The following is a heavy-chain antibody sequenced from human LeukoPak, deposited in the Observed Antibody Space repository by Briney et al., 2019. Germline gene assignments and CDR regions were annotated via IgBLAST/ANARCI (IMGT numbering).Heavy chain of an antibody. J-gene: IGHJ5*02. D-gene: IGHD4-17*01. Sequence: SETLSLTCTVSGGSISSYYWSWIRQPPGKGLEWIGYIYYSGSTNYIPSLKSRVTISVDTSKNQFSLKLSSVTAADTAVYYCARVGTTVDLWGQGTLVTVSS. CDR1: GGSISSYY. V-gene: IGHV4-59*01. CDR3: ARVGTTVDL. CDR2: IYYSGST.